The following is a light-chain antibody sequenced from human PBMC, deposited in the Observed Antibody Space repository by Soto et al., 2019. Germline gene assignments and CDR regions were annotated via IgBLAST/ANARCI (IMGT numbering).Light chain of an antibody. CDR3: CSYASSTSYV. CDR1: SSDVGGYNF. J-gene: IGLJ1*01. Sequence: QSVLTQPASVSGSPGQSITISCTGTSSDVGGYNFVTWYQQHPGEAPKLMIHDVSSRASGVPNRFSGSKSGTTASLTISGLQAEDEADYYCCSYASSTSYVFGTGTKVTVL. CDR2: DVS. V-gene: IGLV2-14*03.